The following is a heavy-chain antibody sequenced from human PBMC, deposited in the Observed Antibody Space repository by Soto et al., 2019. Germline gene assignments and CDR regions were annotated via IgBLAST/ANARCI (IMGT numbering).Heavy chain of an antibody. V-gene: IGHV4-30-4*01. D-gene: IGHD1-26*01. CDR3: ARVLVEWEFYHYRMDF. Sequence: PSETLSLTCTVSGGSISSGEYYWTWIRQPPGKGLEWIGYISYSGSTHYSPSLKSRVSITVDTSKNQFSLNLASVSAEDTAVYYCARVLVEWEFYHYRMDFWGQGTKVTVSS. CDR1: GGSISSGEYY. CDR2: ISYSGST. J-gene: IGHJ6*02.